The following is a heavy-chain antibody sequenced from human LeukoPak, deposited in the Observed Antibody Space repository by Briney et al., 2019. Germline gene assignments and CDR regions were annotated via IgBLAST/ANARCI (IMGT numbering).Heavy chain of an antibody. V-gene: IGHV1-18*01. CDR1: GYTFTSYG. CDR3: ARDAGYSYGRAFDY. CDR2: ISAYNGNT. J-gene: IGHJ4*02. D-gene: IGHD5-18*01. Sequence: ASVKVSCKASGYTFTSYGISWVRQAPGQGLEWMGWISAYNGNTNYAQKFQGRVTMTRDTSTSTVYMELSSLRSEDTAVYYCARDAGYSYGRAFDYWGQGTLVTVSS.